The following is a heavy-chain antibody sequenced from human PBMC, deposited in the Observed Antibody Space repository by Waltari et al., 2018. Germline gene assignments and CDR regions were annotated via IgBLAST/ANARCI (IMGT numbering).Heavy chain of an antibody. J-gene: IGHJ3*02. D-gene: IGHD1-26*01. CDR2: IYYSGST. CDR1: GDSIRPYY. V-gene: IGHV4-59*01. CDR3: AKDRPNSGWTYDM. Sequence: QVQLQQSGPGLMKPSETLSLTCTVSGDSIRPYYWSWIRQPPGKGLEWIGYIYYSGSTRYDPSLMSRVTMSVDTPKNRVSLNLSSVTAADTAIYYCAKDRPNSGWTYDMWGQGTAVIVSS.